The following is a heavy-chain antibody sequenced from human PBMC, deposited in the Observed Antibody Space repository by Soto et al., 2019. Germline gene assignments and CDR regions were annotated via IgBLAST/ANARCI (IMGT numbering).Heavy chain of an antibody. V-gene: IGHV4-31*03. CDR1: GGSISSGGYY. J-gene: IGHJ3*02. Sequence: PSETLSLTCTVSGGSISSGGYYWSWIRQHPGKGLEWIGYIYYSGSTYYNPSLKSRVTISVDTSKNQFSLKLSSVTAADTAVYYCARDRDYYGSGRNDAFDIWGQGTMVTVSS. CDR3: ARDRDYYGSGRNDAFDI. D-gene: IGHD3-10*01. CDR2: IYYSGST.